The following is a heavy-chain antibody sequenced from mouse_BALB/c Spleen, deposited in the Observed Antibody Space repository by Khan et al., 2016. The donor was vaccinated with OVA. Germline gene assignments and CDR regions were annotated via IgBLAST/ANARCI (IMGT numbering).Heavy chain of an antibody. V-gene: IGHV9-3-1*01. CDR1: GYTFTNYG. D-gene: IGHD2-10*01. Sequence: QIQLVQSGPELKKPGETVKISCKASGYTFTNYGMNWVKQAPGKGLKWMGWINTYTGEPTYTDDFKGRFAFSLETSASTDYLQINNLKNEDTATYFCARPPYFSYVMVYWGQGTSVTVSS. CDR3: ARPPYFSYVMVY. CDR2: INTYTGEP. J-gene: IGHJ4*01.